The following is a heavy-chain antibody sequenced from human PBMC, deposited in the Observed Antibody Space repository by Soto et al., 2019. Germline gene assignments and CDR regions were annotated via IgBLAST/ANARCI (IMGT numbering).Heavy chain of an antibody. Sequence: PSDTLSLTSTISGHSISNYSWSWIRQPPGKGLEWIGNIHYNGNTKYSPSLKSRVTMSVDTSKNHFSLKLISVTTADTAVYFCAREGNLGRWIQPLDSWGQGTLVTVS. CDR2: IHYNGNT. J-gene: IGHJ4*02. D-gene: IGHD2-2*03. CDR1: GHSISNYS. CDR3: AREGNLGRWIQPLDS. V-gene: IGHV4-59*01.